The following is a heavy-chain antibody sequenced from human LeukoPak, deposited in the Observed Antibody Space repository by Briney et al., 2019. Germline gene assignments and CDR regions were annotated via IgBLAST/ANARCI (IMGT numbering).Heavy chain of an antibody. CDR2: ISSSSSYT. V-gene: IGHV3-11*06. CDR1: GFTFSDYY. CDR3: ASRVAVAGTGAFDI. D-gene: IGHD6-19*01. Sequence: GGSLRLSCAASGFTFSDYYMSWIRQAPGKGLEWVSYISSSSSYTNYADSVKGRFTISRDNAKNSLYLQMNSLRAEVTAVYYCASRVAVAGTGAFDIWGQGTMVTVSS. J-gene: IGHJ3*02.